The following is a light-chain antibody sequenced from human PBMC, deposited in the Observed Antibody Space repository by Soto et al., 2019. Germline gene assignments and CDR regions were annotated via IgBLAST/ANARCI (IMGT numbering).Light chain of an antibody. J-gene: IGLJ3*02. CDR3: SSFTSTNTWV. CDR1: RSDVGGYNY. CDR2: EVN. Sequence: QSVLTQPASVSGSPGQSITISCTGTRSDVGGYNYVSWYQQHPGKAPKLMIFEVNNRPSGVSNRFSGSKSGNTASLTISGLQAEDEADYYCSSFTSTNTWVFGGGTQLTVL. V-gene: IGLV2-14*01.